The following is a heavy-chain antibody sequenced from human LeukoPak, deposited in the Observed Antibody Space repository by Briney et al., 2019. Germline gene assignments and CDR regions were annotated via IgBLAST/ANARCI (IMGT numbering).Heavy chain of an antibody. J-gene: IGHJ2*01. Sequence: GGSLRLSCAASGFTFTSQWMTWVRQAPGKGLEWVANINQDGGEKYFLDSVKGRFTISRDKAKSSLYLQMTSLRAEDMALYYCAKAHYYDSNSPSGQAYFDLWGRGTLLTVSS. V-gene: IGHV3-7*03. CDR2: INQDGGEK. D-gene: IGHD3-22*01. CDR3: AKAHYYDSNSPSGQAYFDL. CDR1: GFTFTSQW.